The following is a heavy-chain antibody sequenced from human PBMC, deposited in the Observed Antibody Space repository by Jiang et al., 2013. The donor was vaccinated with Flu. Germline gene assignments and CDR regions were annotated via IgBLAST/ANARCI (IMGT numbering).Heavy chain of an antibody. CDR3: ARDRSTGDY. V-gene: IGHV1-18*01. J-gene: IGHJ4*02. D-gene: IGHD4-11*01. CDR2: IRVDSGQT. CDR1: GYTFKNNG. Sequence: QSGAEVKTSGASVKVSCKASGYTFKNNGISWVRQAPGQGLEWMGWIRVDSGQTDYAQKFQGRVTMTTDRSTTTVYMELRRLTSDDTAVYYCARDRSTGDYWGQGTPVT.